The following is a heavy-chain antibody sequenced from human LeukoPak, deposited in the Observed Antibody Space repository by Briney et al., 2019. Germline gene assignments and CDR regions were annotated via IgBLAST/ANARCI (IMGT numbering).Heavy chain of an antibody. D-gene: IGHD6-19*01. CDR3: ARVIAVAGSNWFDP. J-gene: IGHJ5*02. CDR1: GGSISSGSYY. Sequence: PSQTLSLTCTVSGGSISSGSYYWSWIRQPAGKVLEWIGRIYTSGSTNYNPSLKSRVTISVDTSKNQFSLKLSSVTAADTAVYYCARVIAVAGSNWFDPWGQGTLVTVSS. V-gene: IGHV4-61*02. CDR2: IYTSGST.